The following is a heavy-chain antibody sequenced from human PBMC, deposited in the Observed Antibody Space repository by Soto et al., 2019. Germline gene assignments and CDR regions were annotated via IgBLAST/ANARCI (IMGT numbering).Heavy chain of an antibody. CDR2: ISGSGGST. Sequence: GGSLRLSCAASGFTFSSYAMSWVRQAPGKGLEWVSAISGSGGSTYYADSVKGRFTISRDNSKNTQYLQMNSLRAEDTAVYYCAKGSDSGYDWWRSIFPSLPDYWGQGTLVTVSS. J-gene: IGHJ4*02. V-gene: IGHV3-23*01. CDR3: AKGSDSGYDWWRSIFPSLPDY. CDR1: GFTFSSYA. D-gene: IGHD5-12*01.